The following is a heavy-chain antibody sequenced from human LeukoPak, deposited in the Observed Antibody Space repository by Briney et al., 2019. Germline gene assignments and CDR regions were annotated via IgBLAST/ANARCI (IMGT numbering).Heavy chain of an antibody. D-gene: IGHD1-26*01. J-gene: IGHJ4*02. CDR2: LSLSSTII. CDR3: ARGAGALYY. Sequence: GGSLRLSCAASGFTFSTYSMNWVRQAPGKGLEWLSCLSLSSTIIYYANSVKGRFTISRDNAKNTLYLQMNSLRDEDTAVYYCARGAGALYYSGQGILVSVSS. CDR1: GFTFSTYS. V-gene: IGHV3-48*02.